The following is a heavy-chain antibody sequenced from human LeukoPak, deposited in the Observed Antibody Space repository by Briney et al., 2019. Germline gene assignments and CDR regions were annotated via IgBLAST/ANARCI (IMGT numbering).Heavy chain of an antibody. J-gene: IGHJ3*02. CDR3: ARVAYDSSVAFDI. Sequence: PSETLSLTCTVSGGSISSYYWSWIRQPPGKGLEWIGYIYYSGSTNYNPSLKSRVTISVDTSKNQFSLKLSSVTAADTAVYYCARVAYDSSVAFDIWGQGTVVTVSS. D-gene: IGHD3-22*01. CDR1: GGSISSYY. V-gene: IGHV4-59*01. CDR2: IYYSGST.